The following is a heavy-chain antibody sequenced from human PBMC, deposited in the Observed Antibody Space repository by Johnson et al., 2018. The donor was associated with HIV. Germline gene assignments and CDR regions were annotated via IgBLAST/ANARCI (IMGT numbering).Heavy chain of an antibody. CDR2: IRYDGSNK. V-gene: IGHV3-30*02. J-gene: IGHJ3*02. Sequence: QVQLVESGGGVVQPGGSLRLSCAASGFTFSSYGMHWVRQAPGKGLEWVAFIRYDGSNKYYADSVKGRFTISRDNSKNTLYLQMNSLRAEETALYYWARVAVAWGHDAFDIWGQGTMVTVSS. CDR1: GFTFSSYG. CDR3: ARVAVAWGHDAFDI. D-gene: IGHD6-19*01.